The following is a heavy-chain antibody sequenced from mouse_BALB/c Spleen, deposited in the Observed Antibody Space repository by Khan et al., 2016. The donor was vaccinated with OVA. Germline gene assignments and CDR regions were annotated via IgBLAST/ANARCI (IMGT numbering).Heavy chain of an antibody. CDR3: ARNYDYGEGLAY. CDR1: GFSLTTYG. D-gene: IGHD2-4*01. CDR2: IWSGGST. Sequence: VQLQESGPGLVQPSQSLSITCTVSGFSLTTYGVHWVRQSPGKGLEWLGVIWSGGSTDYNAPFISRLSISKDSSKSQVFFKMNSLQVNDTVIYYCARNYDYGEGLAYWGQGTLVTVSA. V-gene: IGHV2-2*02. J-gene: IGHJ3*01.